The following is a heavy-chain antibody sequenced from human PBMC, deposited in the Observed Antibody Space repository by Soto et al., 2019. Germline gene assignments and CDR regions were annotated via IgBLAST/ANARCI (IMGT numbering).Heavy chain of an antibody. V-gene: IGHV1-18*04. Sequence: QVQLVQSGAXXXXXGASVKVSCKASGYDFSSYGISWVRQAPGQGLEWMGWISASNGNRDYAQQFQGRVTMMSDTSRTTAYMELRSLRSDDTAVYYCVRDPQRNDYWGQGTLVNVSS. D-gene: IGHD2-2*01. J-gene: IGHJ4*02. CDR2: ISASNGNR. CDR3: VRDPQRNDY. CDR1: GYDFSSYG.